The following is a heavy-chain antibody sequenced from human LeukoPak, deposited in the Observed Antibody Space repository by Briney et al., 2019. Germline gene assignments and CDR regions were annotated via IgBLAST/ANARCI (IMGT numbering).Heavy chain of an antibody. CDR1: GYTFTNYN. Sequence: GASVKVSRKASGYTFTNYNFSWVRQAPGQGLEWIGWIVVGSGNTNYAQKFQERVTITRDMSTSTAYMELSSLRFEDTAVYYCAAVPYYYDSSGYSHYYYYMDVWDKGTTVTVSS. CDR2: IVVGSGNT. J-gene: IGHJ6*03. CDR3: AAVPYYYDSSGYSHYYYYMDV. D-gene: IGHD3-22*01. V-gene: IGHV1-58*01.